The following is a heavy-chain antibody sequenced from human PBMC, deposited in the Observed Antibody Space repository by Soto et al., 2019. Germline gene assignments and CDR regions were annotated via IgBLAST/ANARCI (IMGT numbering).Heavy chain of an antibody. V-gene: IGHV1-18*01. CDR2: ISAYNGNT. Sequence: ASVKVSCKASGYTFTSYGISWVRQAPGQGLEWMGWISAYNGNTNYAQKLQGRVTMTTDTSTSTAYMELRSLRSDDTAVYYCARDCWLQLLDYYYGMDVWGQGTTVTVSS. D-gene: IGHD5-12*01. J-gene: IGHJ6*02. CDR1: GYTFTSYG. CDR3: ARDCWLQLLDYYYGMDV.